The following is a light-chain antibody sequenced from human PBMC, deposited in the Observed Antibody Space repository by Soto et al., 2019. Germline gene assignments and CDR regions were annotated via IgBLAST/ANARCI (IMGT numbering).Light chain of an antibody. V-gene: IGKV3D-15*01. CDR3: QQYNKWPLS. Sequence: EIVMTQSPATLSVSPGERATLSCRASQSVSSNLAWYQQKPGQAPRLLIYVASTRATGIPARFSGSGSGTEFTLTISSLQSEDFAVYYCQQYNKWPLSFGGGTKVAIK. CDR1: QSVSSN. CDR2: VAS. J-gene: IGKJ4*01.